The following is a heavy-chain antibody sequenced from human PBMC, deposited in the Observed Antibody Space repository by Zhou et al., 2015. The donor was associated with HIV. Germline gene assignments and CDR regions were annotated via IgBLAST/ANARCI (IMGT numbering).Heavy chain of an antibody. J-gene: IGHJ3*02. CDR2: ITVSSGYM. D-gene: IGHD3-10*01. CDR3: ARDRGFMLGVTRDAFDI. V-gene: IGHV3-21*06. CDR1: GFSVSDYN. Sequence: QLVESGGGLVQPGRSLRLSCEASGFSVSDYNINWVRQAPGKGLEWVSVITVSSGYMYYGDSVKGRFTLSRDNANNSLYLQMNSLRVEDTAVYYCARDRGFMLGVTRDAFDIWGQGTTVTVSS.